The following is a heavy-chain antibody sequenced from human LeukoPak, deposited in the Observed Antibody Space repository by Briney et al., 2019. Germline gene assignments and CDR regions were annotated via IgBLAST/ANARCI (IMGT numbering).Heavy chain of an antibody. D-gene: IGHD3-9*01. J-gene: IGHJ4*02. Sequence: SETLSLTCSVSGDSITGYYWGWIRQPPGKGLEWIGNIYYTGNTYYNSSLKSRVTISLDTSKNQFSLKVISMTAADTAAYYCATIYSLRYFDWLLGRDYWGQGTLVTVSS. CDR3: ATIYSLRYFDWLLGRDY. CDR2: IYYTGNT. CDR1: GDSITGYY. V-gene: IGHV4-39*07.